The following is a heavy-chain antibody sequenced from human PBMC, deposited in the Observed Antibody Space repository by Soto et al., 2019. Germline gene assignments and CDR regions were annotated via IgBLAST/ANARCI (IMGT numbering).Heavy chain of an antibody. D-gene: IGHD3-10*01. J-gene: IGHJ4*02. CDR1: GGSMNNYY. V-gene: IGHV4-59*01. Sequence: SETLSLTCTVSGGSMNNYYWSWIRQSPGKGLEWIGYIYYSGSTYYNPSLKSRVTISVDTSKRQFSLKLTSVSGADTAVYYCARGTYYGAGSWTPDYWGQGTLVTVSS. CDR2: IYYSGST. CDR3: ARGTYYGAGSWTPDY.